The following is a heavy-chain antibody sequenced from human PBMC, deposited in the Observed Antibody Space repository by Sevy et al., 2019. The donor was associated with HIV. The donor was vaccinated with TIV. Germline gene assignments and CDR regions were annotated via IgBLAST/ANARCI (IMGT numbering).Heavy chain of an antibody. CDR2: SRNKANRYTT. D-gene: IGHD2-15*01. V-gene: IGHV3-72*01. Sequence: GGSLRLSCVASGFTFSDHYMEWVRQAPGMGLEWVGRSRNKANRYTTEYAASVKGRFTISRDVSKNSMYLQMNSLKSDETAVYYCTRTYCSGGSCNGLFDYWGQGSRVTVSS. CDR1: GFTFSDHY. CDR3: TRTYCSGGSCNGLFDY. J-gene: IGHJ4*02.